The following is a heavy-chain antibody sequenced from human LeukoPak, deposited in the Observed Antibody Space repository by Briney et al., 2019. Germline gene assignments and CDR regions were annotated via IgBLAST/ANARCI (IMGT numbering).Heavy chain of an antibody. CDR3: ARDIVLGNWNYPDY. D-gene: IGHD1-7*01. V-gene: IGHV1-69*05. J-gene: IGHJ4*02. CDR1: GGTFSSYA. CDR2: IIPIFGTA. Sequence: SVKVSCKASGGTFSSYAISWVRQAPGQGLEWMGGIIPIFGTANYAQKFQGRVTITTDESTSTAYMEPSSLRSDDTAVYYCARDIVLGNWNYPDYWGQGTLVTVSS.